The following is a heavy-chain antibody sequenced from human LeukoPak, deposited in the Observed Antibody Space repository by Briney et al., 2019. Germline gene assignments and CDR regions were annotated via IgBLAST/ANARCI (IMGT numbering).Heavy chain of an antibody. CDR3: ARVEYSSGWYPGYDY. J-gene: IGHJ4*02. D-gene: IGHD6-19*01. CDR2: INHSGST. Sequence: SETLSLTCAVYGGSFSGYYWSWIRQPPGKGLEWIGEINHSGSTNYSPSLKSRVTISVDTSKNQFSLKLSSVTAADTAVYYCARVEYSSGWYPGYDYWGQGTLVTVSS. CDR1: GGSFSGYY. V-gene: IGHV4-34*01.